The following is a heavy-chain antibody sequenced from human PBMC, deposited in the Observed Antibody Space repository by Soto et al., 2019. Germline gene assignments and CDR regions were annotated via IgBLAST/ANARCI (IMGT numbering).Heavy chain of an antibody. Sequence: GGSPRLSCAASGFTFSSYAMSWVRQAPGKGLEWVSAISGSGGSTYYADSVKGRFTISRDNSKNTLYLQMNSLRAEDAAAYYCAKYLSSGWYGFYDYWCQGPLLTASS. CDR1: GFTFSSYA. J-gene: IGHJ4*02. CDR3: AKYLSSGWYGFYDY. V-gene: IGHV3-23*01. CDR2: ISGSGGST. D-gene: IGHD6-19*01.